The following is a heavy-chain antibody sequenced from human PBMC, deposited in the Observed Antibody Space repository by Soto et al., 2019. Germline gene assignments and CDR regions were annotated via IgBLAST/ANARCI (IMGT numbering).Heavy chain of an antibody. J-gene: IGHJ3*01. Sequence: QVQLVQSGADVKKPGASVKVSCKASGYTFTSFDINWVRQAPGQGLEWLGWMNAQNGNSGSAQKFQGRVTMTRATSIDTAYMELSSLRSEDTAIYYCARACSGPNCPHDAFDLWGQGTLVTVSS. V-gene: IGHV1-8*01. CDR1: GYTFTSFD. CDR2: MNAQNGNS. D-gene: IGHD2-15*01. CDR3: ARACSGPNCPHDAFDL.